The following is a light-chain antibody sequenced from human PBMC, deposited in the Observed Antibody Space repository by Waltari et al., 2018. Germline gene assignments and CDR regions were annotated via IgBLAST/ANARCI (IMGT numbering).Light chain of an antibody. CDR2: EVN. CDR3: SSYAGSNTVV. Sequence: QSALTQPPSASGSPGQSVTISCTGTFSHVGGYDYVPWYQQHPGKAPKVMIYEVNKRPSGVPDRFSGSKSGSTASLTVSGLQADDEAAYYCSSYAGSNTVVFGGGTKLTVL. V-gene: IGLV2-8*01. CDR1: FSHVGGYDY. J-gene: IGLJ2*01.